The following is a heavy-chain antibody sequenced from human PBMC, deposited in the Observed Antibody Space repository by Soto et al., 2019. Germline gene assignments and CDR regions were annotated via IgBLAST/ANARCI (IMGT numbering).Heavy chain of an antibody. D-gene: IGHD3-16*02. CDR2: ISAYNGNT. J-gene: IGHJ3*02. CDR1: GYTFTTYG. Sequence: AXVKVSCKPSGYTFTTYGISWVRQAPGQGLEWMGWISAYNGNTNYAQKLQGRVTMTTDTSTSTAYMELRSLRSDDTAVYYCARVPEYYDYIWGSYRTNDAFDIWGQGKMVTVS. V-gene: IGHV1-18*01. CDR3: ARVPEYYDYIWGSYRTNDAFDI.